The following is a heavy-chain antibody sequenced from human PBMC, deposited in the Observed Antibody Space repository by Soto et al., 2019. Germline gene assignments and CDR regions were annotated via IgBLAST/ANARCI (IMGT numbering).Heavy chain of an antibody. CDR1: GGSFSGYY. D-gene: IGHD5-18*01. CDR2: INHSGST. J-gene: IGHJ3*02. CDR3: ATVLRGYSYGYAFDI. V-gene: IGHV4-34*01. Sequence: SETLSITCAVYGGSFSGYYWSWIRQPPGKGLEWIGEINHSGSTIYNPSLKSRVTISVDTSKNKFSLKLSSVTAADTAVYYCATVLRGYSYGYAFDIWGQGTMFTVSS.